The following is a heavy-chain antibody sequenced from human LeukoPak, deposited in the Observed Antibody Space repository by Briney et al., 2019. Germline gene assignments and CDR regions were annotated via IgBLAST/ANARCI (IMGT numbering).Heavy chain of an antibody. D-gene: IGHD6-13*01. CDR1: GFIFSSYS. Sequence: GGSLRLSCAASGFIFSSYSMSWVRQAPGMGLEWVSVITGSGGNTYYADSVKGRFTISKDNSKNTVYLQMSSLRVDDTAVYYCAKAASSSWPSYYYGMDVWGQGTTVTVS. J-gene: IGHJ6*02. CDR3: AKAASSSWPSYYYGMDV. CDR2: ITGSGGNT. V-gene: IGHV3-23*01.